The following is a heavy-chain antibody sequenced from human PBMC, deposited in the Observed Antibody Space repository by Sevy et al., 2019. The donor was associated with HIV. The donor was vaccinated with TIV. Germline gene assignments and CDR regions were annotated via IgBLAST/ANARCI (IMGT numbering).Heavy chain of an antibody. J-gene: IGHJ6*02. V-gene: IGHV3-23*01. CDR3: AKGGGGATVWGYYYYYGMDV. CDR2: ISGSGGST. Sequence: GGSLRLSCAASGFTFSSYAMSWVRQAPGKGLEWVSAISGSGGSTYYADSVKGRFTISRDNSKNTLYLQMKSLRAEDRAVYYCAKGGGGATVWGYYYYYGMDVWGQGTTVTVSS. D-gene: IGHD4-17*01. CDR1: GFTFSSYA.